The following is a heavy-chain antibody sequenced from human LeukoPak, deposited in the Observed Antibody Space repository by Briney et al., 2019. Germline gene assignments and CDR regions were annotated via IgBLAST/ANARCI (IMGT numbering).Heavy chain of an antibody. V-gene: IGHV3-23*01. CDR3: ASLYSSSWYGRGKKYFDY. CDR1: GFTFSSYA. Sequence: GGSLRLSCAASGFTFSSYAMSWVRQAPGKGLEWVSAISGSGGSTYYADSVKGRFTISRDNSKNTLYLQMNSLRAEDTAVYYCASLYSSSWYGRGKKYFDYWGQGTLVTVSS. CDR2: ISGSGGST. J-gene: IGHJ4*02. D-gene: IGHD6-13*01.